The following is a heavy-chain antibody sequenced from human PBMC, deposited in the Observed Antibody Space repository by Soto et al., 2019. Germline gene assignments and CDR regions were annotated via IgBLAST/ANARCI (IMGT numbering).Heavy chain of an antibody. J-gene: IGHJ4*02. D-gene: IGHD6-19*01. Sequence: EVQLLESGGGLVRPGGSLRLSCAASGFTFRTCAMRWVRQAPGKGLEWISGISASGGSTFYADSVQGRLTISRDNSESSLFLQMKSFRAEDTAIYYCAKRPENSSGWLDDWGQGTLVTVSS. V-gene: IGHV3-23*01. CDR1: GFTFRTCA. CDR3: AKRPENSSGWLDD. CDR2: ISASGGST.